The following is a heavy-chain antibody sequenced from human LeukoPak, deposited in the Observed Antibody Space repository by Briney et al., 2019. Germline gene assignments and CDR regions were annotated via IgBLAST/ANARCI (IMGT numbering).Heavy chain of an antibody. V-gene: IGHV3-33*08. CDR3: ARDLGDRYSSSWYDY. CDR2: IWYDGINK. CDR1: GFTLSNYW. J-gene: IGHJ4*02. D-gene: IGHD6-13*01. Sequence: GGPLRLSCEASGFTLSNYWMTWVRQAPGKGLEWVAVIWYDGINKYYSDSVKGRFMISRDNSKNTLYLQMNSLRAEDTAVYYCARDLGDRYSSSWYDYWGQGTLVTVSS.